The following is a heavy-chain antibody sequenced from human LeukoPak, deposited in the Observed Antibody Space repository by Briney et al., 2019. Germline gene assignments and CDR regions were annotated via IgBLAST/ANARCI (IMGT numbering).Heavy chain of an antibody. Sequence: GGSLRLSCAASGFPFSDYWMSWMRQAPGKGLEWVANIKYDGNEEYYVDSVKGRFTIPRDNAKNSLYLQLNSLRVEDTAVYYCRSGGAAPGSFDNWGQGTLVIVSP. CDR1: GFPFSDYW. CDR3: RSGGAAPGSFDN. V-gene: IGHV3-7*01. D-gene: IGHD4-23*01. CDR2: IKYDGNEE. J-gene: IGHJ4*02.